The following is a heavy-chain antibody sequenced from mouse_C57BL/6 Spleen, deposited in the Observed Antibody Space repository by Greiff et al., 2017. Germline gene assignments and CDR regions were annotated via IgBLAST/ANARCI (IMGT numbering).Heavy chain of an antibody. CDR1: GYTFTDYY. CDR3: AISLYFDY. CDR2: INPNNGGT. J-gene: IGHJ2*01. Sequence: VQLQQSGPELVKPGASVKISCKASGYTFTDYYMNWVKQSHGKSLEWIGDINPNNGGTSYNQKFKGKATLTVDKSSSTAYMELRSLTSEDSAVYYCAISLYFDYWGQGTTLTVSS. V-gene: IGHV1-26*01.